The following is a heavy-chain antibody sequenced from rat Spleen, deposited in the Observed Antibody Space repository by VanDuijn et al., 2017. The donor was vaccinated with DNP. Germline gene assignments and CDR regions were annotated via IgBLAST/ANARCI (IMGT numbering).Heavy chain of an antibody. Sequence: EVQLVESGGGLVQPGRSLKLSCAASGFTFSDYNMAWVRPAPKKGLEWVATIIYDGSRTYSRDSVKGRFTISRDNAKSTLYLRMDSLRSEDTATYYCSTLNYYASLSGYFDHWGQGVMVTVSS. J-gene: IGHJ2*01. V-gene: IGHV5S10*01. D-gene: IGHD1-12*01. CDR3: STLNYYASLSGYFDH. CDR2: IIYDGSRT. CDR1: GFTFSDYN.